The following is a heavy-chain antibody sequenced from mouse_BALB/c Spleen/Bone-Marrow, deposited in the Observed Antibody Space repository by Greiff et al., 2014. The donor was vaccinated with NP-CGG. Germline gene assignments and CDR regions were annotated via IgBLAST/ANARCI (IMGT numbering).Heavy chain of an antibody. D-gene: IGHD2-4*01. CDR2: ISTYSGNT. CDR1: GYTFTDYA. CDR3: ARGSMITTDWFAY. V-gene: IGHV1-67*01. J-gene: IGHJ3*01. Sequence: VQLQQSGPELVRPGVSVKISCKGSGYTFTDYAMHWVKQSHAKSLEWIGVISTYSGNTNYNQKFKGKATMTVDKFPSTAYMELARVTSEDSAIYYCARGSMITTDWFAYWGQGTLVTVSA.